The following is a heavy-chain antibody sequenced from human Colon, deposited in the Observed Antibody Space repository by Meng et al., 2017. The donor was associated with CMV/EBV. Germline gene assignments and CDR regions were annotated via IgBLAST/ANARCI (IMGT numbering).Heavy chain of an antibody. Sequence: QSQRRERAPALVHPQETLTPHSTASGTPINGYYWAWIRQSAGKGLEWIGRVYPSGATTYNPSVVSRVTMSIDTSKNQFSLNLKSVTAADTAVYFCAREMTAGVAAADRVGDAYEWGPGTLVTVSS. V-gene: IGHV4-4*07. J-gene: IGHJ1*01. CDR3: AREMTAGVAAADRVGDAYE. CDR2: VYPSGAT. CDR1: GTPINGYY. D-gene: IGHD6-13*01.